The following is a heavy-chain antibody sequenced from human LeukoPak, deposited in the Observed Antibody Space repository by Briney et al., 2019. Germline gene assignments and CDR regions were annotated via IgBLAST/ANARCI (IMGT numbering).Heavy chain of an antibody. CDR2: INPNSGGT. Sequence: ASVKVSCKASGYTFTGYYMHWVRQAPGQGLEWMGWINPNSGGTNYAQKFQGRVTMTRDTSISTAYMELSRLRSDDTAVYYCARDSSGWYYFDYWGQGTLVTVSS. D-gene: IGHD6-19*01. J-gene: IGHJ4*02. CDR3: ARDSSGWYYFDY. CDR1: GYTFTGYY. V-gene: IGHV1-2*02.